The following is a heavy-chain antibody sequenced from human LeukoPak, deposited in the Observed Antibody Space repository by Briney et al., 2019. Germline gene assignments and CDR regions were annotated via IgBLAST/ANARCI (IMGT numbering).Heavy chain of an antibody. CDR2: INPNSGGT. Sequence: ASVKVSCKASGYTFTGYYMHWVRQAPGQGLEWMGWINPNSGGTNYAQKFQGRVTMTRDTSISTAYMELSRLRSDDTAVYYCARDSSGWYYFDYWGQGTLVTVSS. D-gene: IGHD6-19*01. J-gene: IGHJ4*02. CDR3: ARDSSGWYYFDY. CDR1: GYTFTGYY. V-gene: IGHV1-2*02.